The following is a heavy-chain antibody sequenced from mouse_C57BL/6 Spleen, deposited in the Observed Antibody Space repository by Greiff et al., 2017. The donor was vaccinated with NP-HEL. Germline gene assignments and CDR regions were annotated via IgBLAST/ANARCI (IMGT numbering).Heavy chain of an antibody. D-gene: IGHD1-1*01. Sequence: QVQLQQPGAELVKPGASVKLSCKASGYTFTSYWMHWVKQRPGQGLEWIGMIHPNSGSTNYNEKFKSKATLTVNKSSSTAYMELNSLTSEDSAVYYCARKDYYGSSDYFDYWGQGTTLTVSS. CDR3: ARKDYYGSSDYFDY. V-gene: IGHV1-64*01. CDR1: GYTFTSYW. J-gene: IGHJ2*01. CDR2: IHPNSGST.